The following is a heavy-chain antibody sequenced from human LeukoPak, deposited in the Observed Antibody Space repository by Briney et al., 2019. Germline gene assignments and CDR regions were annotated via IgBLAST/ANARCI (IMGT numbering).Heavy chain of an antibody. V-gene: IGHV4-31*03. CDR2: IYYSGST. D-gene: IGHD3-10*01. CDR3: AREPRITMVRGVIIGCFDY. CDR1: GGSISSGGYY. J-gene: IGHJ4*02. Sequence: SETLSLTCTVSGGSISSGGYYWSWIRQHPGKGLEWIGYIYYSGSTYYNPSLKSRVTISVDTSKNQFSLKLSSVTAADTAVYYCAREPRITMVRGVIIGCFDYWGQGTLVTVSS.